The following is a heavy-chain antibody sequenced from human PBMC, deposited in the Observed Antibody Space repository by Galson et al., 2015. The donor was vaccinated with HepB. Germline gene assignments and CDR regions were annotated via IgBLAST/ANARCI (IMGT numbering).Heavy chain of an antibody. J-gene: IGHJ6*02. V-gene: IGHV1-18*01. Sequence: SVKVSCKASGYTFTSYGISWVRQAPGQGLEWMGWISAYNGNTNYAQKLQGRVTMTEDTSTDTAYMELSSLRSEDTAVYYCATESVEYYYYYGMDVWGQGTTVTVSS. CDR1: GYTFTSYG. CDR2: ISAYNGNT. D-gene: IGHD1-1*01. CDR3: ATESVEYYYYYGMDV.